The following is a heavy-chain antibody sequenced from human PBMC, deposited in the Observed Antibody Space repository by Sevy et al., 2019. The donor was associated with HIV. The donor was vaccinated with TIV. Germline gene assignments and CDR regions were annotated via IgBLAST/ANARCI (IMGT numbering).Heavy chain of an antibody. V-gene: IGHV4-39*01. D-gene: IGHD1-1*01. CDR2: IYYSGST. J-gene: IGHJ4*02. CDR3: ARRTDSRTTFDY. CDR1: GGSISSSTYY. Sequence: SETLSLTCTVSGGSISSSTYYWAWIRQPPGKGLEWIGSIYYSGSTYYNPSLKSRVTISVDTSKNQFSLRLSSVTAADTAVYYCARRTDSRTTFDYWGQGTLVTVSS.